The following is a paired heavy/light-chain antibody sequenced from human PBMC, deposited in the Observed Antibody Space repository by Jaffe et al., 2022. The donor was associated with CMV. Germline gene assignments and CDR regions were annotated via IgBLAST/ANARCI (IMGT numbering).Heavy chain of an antibody. J-gene: IGHJ6*03. CDR2: IYYSGST. CDR3: ARQGSGQLGLRIMAPKYYYYMDV. CDR1: GGSISSYY. D-gene: IGHD6-6*01. Sequence: QVQLQESGPGLVKPSETLSLTCTVSGGSISSYYWSWIRQPPGKGLEWIGYIYYSGSTNYNPSLKSRVTISVDTSKNQFSLKLSSVTAADTAVYYCARQGSGQLGLRIMAPKYYYYMDVWGKGTTVTVSS. V-gene: IGHV4-59*08.
Light chain of an antibody. CDR1: QSISSY. CDR3: QQTYSTLSPLT. Sequence: DIQMTQSPSSLSASVGDRVTITCRASQSISSYLNWYQQKPGKAPKLLIYAASSLQSGVPSRFSGSGSGTDFTLTISSLQPEDFATYYCQQTYSTLSPLTFGGGTKVEIK. V-gene: IGKV1-39*01. J-gene: IGKJ4*01. CDR2: AAS.